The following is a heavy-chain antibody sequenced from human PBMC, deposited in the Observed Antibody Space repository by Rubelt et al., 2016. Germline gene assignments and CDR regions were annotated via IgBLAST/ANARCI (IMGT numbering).Heavy chain of an antibody. J-gene: IGHJ4*02. CDR1: GYTFTTYP. D-gene: IGHD5-12*01. CDR2: INTNTGNP. CDR3: ARGARWLHPDFRV. Sequence: QVQLVQSGSELKKPGASVKVSCKASGYTFTTYPMNWVRQAPGQGLEWMGWINTNTGNPTYAHGFTGRFVFSLDTSVSTAYLQISSRKAEDTALYYCARGARWLHPDFRVWGQGTLVTVSS. V-gene: IGHV7-4-1*02.